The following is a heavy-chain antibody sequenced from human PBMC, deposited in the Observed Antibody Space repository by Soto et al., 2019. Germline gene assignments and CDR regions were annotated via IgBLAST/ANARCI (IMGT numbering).Heavy chain of an antibody. CDR2: IDPYDTGI. Sequence: GGSLRLSCAASGFAFSSEWMHWVRQAPGKGLVWVSRIDPYDTGITYADSVKGRFTISRDNAKNTLYLQMNSLRAEDTAVYYCTTDTFGARDSWGQGTLVTVSS. J-gene: IGHJ4*02. V-gene: IGHV3-74*01. CDR3: TTDTFGARDS. CDR1: GFAFSSEW. D-gene: IGHD2-15*01.